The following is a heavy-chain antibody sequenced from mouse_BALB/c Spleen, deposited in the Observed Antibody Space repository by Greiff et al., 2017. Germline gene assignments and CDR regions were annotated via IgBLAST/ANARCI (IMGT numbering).Heavy chain of an antibody. CDR3: ENEDYGKNYAMDY. CDR2: IHYSGST. D-gene: IGHD1-1*01. V-gene: IGHV3-1*02. J-gene: IGHJ4*01. Sequence: EVQLQQSGPELVKPSQSLSLSCTVTGYSITSGYSWYWIRQFPGNKLEWMGYIHYSGSTNYNPSLKSRISITRDTSKNQFFLQLKSVTTEDTATYYGENEDYGKNYAMDYWGQGTSVTVSS. CDR1: GYSITSGYS.